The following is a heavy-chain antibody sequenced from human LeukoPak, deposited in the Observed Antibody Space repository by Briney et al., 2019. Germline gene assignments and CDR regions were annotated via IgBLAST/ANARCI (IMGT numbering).Heavy chain of an antibody. CDR2: INAGNGNT. V-gene: IGHV1-3*01. CDR1: GYTFTSYA. D-gene: IGHD4-23*01. CDR3: ARGWNGGNRPVDY. J-gene: IGHJ4*02. Sequence: ASVKVSCKAPGYTFTSYAMHWVRQAPGQRLEWMGWINAGNGNTNYSQKFQGRVTITRDTSASTAYMELSSLRSEDTAVYYCARGWNGGNRPVDYWGQGTLVTVSS.